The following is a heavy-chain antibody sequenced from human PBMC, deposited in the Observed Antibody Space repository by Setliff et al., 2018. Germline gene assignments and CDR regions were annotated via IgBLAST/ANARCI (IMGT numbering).Heavy chain of an antibody. J-gene: IGHJ3*02. CDR2: IYNSGST. Sequence: SETLSLTCTVSGYSISSGYYWGWIRQPPGKGLEWIGSIYNSGSTYYNPSLKSRVTISVGTSKNQFSLKLSSVTAADTAVYYCAREGAYSYGLGDAFDIWGQGTMVTVSS. CDR3: AREGAYSYGLGDAFDI. D-gene: IGHD5-18*01. V-gene: IGHV4-38-2*02. CDR1: GYSISSGYY.